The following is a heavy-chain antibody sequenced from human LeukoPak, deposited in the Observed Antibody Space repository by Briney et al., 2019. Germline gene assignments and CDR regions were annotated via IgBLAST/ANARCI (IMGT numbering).Heavy chain of an antibody. CDR3: ARDKAVAGLDY. CDR1: GFTFSSYW. D-gene: IGHD6-19*01. J-gene: IGHJ4*02. CDR2: MKQDGTEK. V-gene: IGHV3-7*01. Sequence: PGGSLRLSCAASGFTFSSYWMSWVRQAPGKGLEWVANMKQDGTEKSYVDSVKGRFTISRDNAKNSLYLQMNSLRAEDTAVYYCARDKAVAGLDYWGQGTLVTVSS.